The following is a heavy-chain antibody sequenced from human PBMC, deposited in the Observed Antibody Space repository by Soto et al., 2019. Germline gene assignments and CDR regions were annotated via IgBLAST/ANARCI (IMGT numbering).Heavy chain of an antibody. CDR1: GFTFSSYE. CDR3: ARAQYYYDSSGYYRRHDAFDI. J-gene: IGHJ3*02. CDR2: ISSSGSTI. V-gene: IGHV3-48*03. D-gene: IGHD3-22*01. Sequence: LRLSCAASGFTFSSYEMNWVRQAPGKGLEWVSYISSSGSTIYYADSVKGRFTISRDNAKNSLYLQMNSLRAEDTAVYYCARAQYYYDSSGYYRRHDAFDIWGQGTMVTVSS.